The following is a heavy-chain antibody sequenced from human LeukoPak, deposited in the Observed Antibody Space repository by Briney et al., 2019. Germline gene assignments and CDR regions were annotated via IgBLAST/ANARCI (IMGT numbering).Heavy chain of an antibody. D-gene: IGHD3-22*01. CDR2: IYTSGST. Sequence: SETLSLTCTVSGGSISSYYWSWIRQPAGKGLEWIGRIYTSGSTNYNPSLKSRVTMSVDTSKNQFSLKLSSVTAADTAVYYCATLCGYYYDSSGYSGLDYWGQGTLVTVSS. V-gene: IGHV4-4*07. CDR1: GGSISSYY. J-gene: IGHJ4*02. CDR3: ATLCGYYYDSSGYSGLDY.